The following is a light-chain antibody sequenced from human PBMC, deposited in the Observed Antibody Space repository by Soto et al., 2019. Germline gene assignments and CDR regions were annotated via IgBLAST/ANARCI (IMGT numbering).Light chain of an antibody. V-gene: IGKV1-33*01. CDR1: QDINKN. J-gene: IGKJ4*01. Sequence: VWARDSITCQASQDINKNLIWYQQKPGKAPKLLIYDASDLETGVPSRFSGSGSGTAYNFALLNLHSEDTAIHICQRYDKAPASFGGGTKVDIK. CDR2: DAS. CDR3: QRYDKAPAS.